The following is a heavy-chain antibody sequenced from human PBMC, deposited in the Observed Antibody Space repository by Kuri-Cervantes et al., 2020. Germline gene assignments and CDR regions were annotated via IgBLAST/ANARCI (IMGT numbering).Heavy chain of an antibody. CDR2: IHHSGST. Sequence: SETLSLTCAVSGGSISNNNWWSWVRQPPGQGLEWIGAIHHSGSTYYNPSLKSRVTILIDKSRIQFSLKLTSVTAADTAVYYCARDDSVANYYYYGVDVWGQGTTVTVSS. CDR3: ARDDSVANYYYYGVDV. V-gene: IGHV4-4*02. J-gene: IGHJ6*02. D-gene: IGHD6-19*01. CDR1: GGSISNNNW.